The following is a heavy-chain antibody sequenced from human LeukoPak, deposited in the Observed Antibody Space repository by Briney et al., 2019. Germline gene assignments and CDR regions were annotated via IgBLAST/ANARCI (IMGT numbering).Heavy chain of an antibody. Sequence: SETLSLTCTVSGCSISSSSYYWGWIRQPPGKGLEWIGSIYYSGSTYYNPSLKSRVTISVDTSKNQFSLKLSSVTAADTAVYYCARPNRNRGESFDYWGQGTLVTVSS. D-gene: IGHD3-16*01. V-gene: IGHV4-39*01. J-gene: IGHJ4*02. CDR3: ARPNRNRGESFDY. CDR2: IYYSGST. CDR1: GCSISSSSYY.